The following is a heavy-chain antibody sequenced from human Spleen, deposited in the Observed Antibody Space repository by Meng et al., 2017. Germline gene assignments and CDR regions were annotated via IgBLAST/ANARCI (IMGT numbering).Heavy chain of an antibody. Sequence: HPGGAGLFNPLAALSSTCAVCGGSVSGYYWIWNPQPPGKGLEWIGDINHSGSTNYNPSLKSRVTISVDTSKNQFSLKLSSVTAADTAVYYCARVEGTIAAAGGSWFDPWGQGTLVTVSS. V-gene: IGHV4-34*01. CDR2: INHSGST. CDR3: ARVEGTIAAAGGSWFDP. D-gene: IGHD6-13*01. J-gene: IGHJ5*02. CDR1: GGSVSGYY.